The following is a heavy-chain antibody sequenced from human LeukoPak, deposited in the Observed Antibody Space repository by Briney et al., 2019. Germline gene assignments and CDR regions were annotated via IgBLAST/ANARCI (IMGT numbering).Heavy chain of an antibody. CDR3: ARNMMWNIVATPFDY. Sequence: SETLSLTCAVYGGSFSGYYWSWIRQPPGKGLEWIGEINHSGSTNYNPSLKSRVTISVDTSRNQFSLKLNSVTAADTAVYYCARNMMWNIVATPFDYWGQGTLVTVSS. CDR2: INHSGST. CDR1: GGSFSGYY. J-gene: IGHJ4*02. D-gene: IGHD5-12*01. V-gene: IGHV4-34*01.